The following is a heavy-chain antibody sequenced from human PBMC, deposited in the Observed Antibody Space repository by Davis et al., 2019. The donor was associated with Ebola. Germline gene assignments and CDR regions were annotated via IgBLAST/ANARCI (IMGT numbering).Heavy chain of an antibody. J-gene: IGHJ4*02. D-gene: IGHD2-2*02. V-gene: IGHV1-46*01. CDR3: ARACSTTSCYTPFDY. CDR2: INPSGGST. Sequence: AASVTVSCKASRYTFTSYYMHWVRQAPGQGLEWMGIINPSGGSTTYAQKFQGRVTMTRDTSTSTVYMELSSLRSEDTAVYYCARACSTTSCYTPFDYWGQGTLVTVSS. CDR1: RYTFTSYY.